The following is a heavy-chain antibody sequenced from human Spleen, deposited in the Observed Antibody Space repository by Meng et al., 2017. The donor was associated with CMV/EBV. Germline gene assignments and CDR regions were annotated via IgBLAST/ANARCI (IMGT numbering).Heavy chain of an antibody. J-gene: IGHJ5*02. Sequence: GGSLRLSCTASGFTFGDYAMSWVRQAPGKGLEWVGFIRSKAYGGTTEYAASVKGRFTISRDDSKSIAYLHMNGLRAEDTAIYYCASPTYYYGSGSYVRGWFDPWGQGTLVTVSS. V-gene: IGHV3-49*04. CDR1: GFTFGDYA. CDR3: ASPTYYYGSGSYVRGWFDP. D-gene: IGHD3-10*01. CDR2: IRSKAYGGTT.